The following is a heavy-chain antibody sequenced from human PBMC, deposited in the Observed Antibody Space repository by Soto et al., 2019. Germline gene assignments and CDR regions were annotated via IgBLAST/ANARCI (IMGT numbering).Heavy chain of an antibody. CDR3: AKALPRQLAYWLVP. J-gene: IGHJ5*02. Sequence: ASVKVSCKASGFSFTGYYIHWLRQAPGQGLEWMGWINAHSGGTEYAQKFQGRVTLTRDTSIATAYLTLTSLTSDDTALYYCAKALPRQLAYWLVPWGPGTQVTVSS. V-gene: IGHV1-2*02. CDR1: GFSFTGYY. D-gene: IGHD6-6*01. CDR2: INAHSGGT.